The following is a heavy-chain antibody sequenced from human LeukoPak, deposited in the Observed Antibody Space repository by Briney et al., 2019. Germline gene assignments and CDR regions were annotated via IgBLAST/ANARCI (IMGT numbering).Heavy chain of an antibody. CDR2: LFNVGNT. CDR3: ARESGFGTLFPHCMDV. D-gene: IGHD3-10*01. J-gene: IGHJ6*04. CDR1: GISVCNHY. Sequence: RGAPRHSRAASGISVCNHYIGWVRQDPGKGLEVASVLFNVGNTYYADSVKGRFTIARDNSRNTLYLQMHGLRAEGTAVYYCARESGFGTLFPHCMDVWGEGTTITVSS. V-gene: IGHV3-53*01.